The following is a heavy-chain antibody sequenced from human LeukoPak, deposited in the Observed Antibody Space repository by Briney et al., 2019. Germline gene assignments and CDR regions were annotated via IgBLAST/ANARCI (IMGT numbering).Heavy chain of an antibody. CDR3: TRGVSQVGGSYYDFDY. Sequence: GRSLRLSCAASGLNFSRFGMHWVRQAPGKGLEWVAVIWNDGTYKNYPDPVKGRFTISRDDSKSIAYLQMNSLKTEDTAVYYCTRGVSQVGGSYYDFDYWGQGTLVTVSS. CDR2: IWNDGTYK. D-gene: IGHD1-26*01. CDR1: GLNFSRFG. V-gene: IGHV3-33*01. J-gene: IGHJ4*02.